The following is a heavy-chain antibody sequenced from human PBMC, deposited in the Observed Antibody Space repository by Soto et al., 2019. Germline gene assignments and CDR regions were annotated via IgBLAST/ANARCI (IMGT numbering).Heavy chain of an antibody. J-gene: IGHJ4*02. CDR2: IRGKANSYAT. D-gene: IGHD2-15*01. Sequence: EVQLVESGGGLVQPGGSLKLSCAASGFTFSGSAMHWVRQASGKGLEWIGRIRGKANSYATAYAASVKGRFTISRDDSKNTAYLQMNSLNTEARAVYYGIRHVADSWGQGTLVTVSS. CDR1: GFTFSGSA. CDR3: IRHVADS. V-gene: IGHV3-73*01.